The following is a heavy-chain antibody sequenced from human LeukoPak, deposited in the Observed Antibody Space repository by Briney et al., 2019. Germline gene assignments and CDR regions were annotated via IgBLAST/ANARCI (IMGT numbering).Heavy chain of an antibody. CDR3: ARPKVPAAMFDAFDI. CDR2: IYPGDSDT. Sequence: GESLKISWKGSGYSFPSYWIGWVRQMPGKGLEWMGIIYPGDSDTRYSPSFQGQVTISADKSISTAYLQWSSLKASDTAMYYCARPKVPAAMFDAFDIWGQGTMVTVSS. V-gene: IGHV5-51*01. D-gene: IGHD2-2*01. J-gene: IGHJ3*02. CDR1: GYSFPSYW.